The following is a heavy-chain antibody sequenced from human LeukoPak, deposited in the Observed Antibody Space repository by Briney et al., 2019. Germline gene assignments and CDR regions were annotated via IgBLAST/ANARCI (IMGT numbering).Heavy chain of an antibody. J-gene: IGHJ4*02. CDR3: AREGYSTGWYPDY. Sequence: SDTLSLICTVSGDSISSYYWSWLRQPAGEGLEWIGRIYTNGITNYNPSFKSRVTMSVDTSKSQFSLKLSSVTAADTAVYYCAREGYSTGWYPDYWGQGTLVTVSS. CDR2: IYTNGIT. D-gene: IGHD6-19*01. CDR1: GDSISSYY. V-gene: IGHV4-4*07.